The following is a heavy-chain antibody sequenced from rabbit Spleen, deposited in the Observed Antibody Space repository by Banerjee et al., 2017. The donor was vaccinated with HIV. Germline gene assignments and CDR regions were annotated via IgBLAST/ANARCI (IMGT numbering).Heavy chain of an antibody. D-gene: IGHD8-1*01. J-gene: IGHJ3*01. CDR3: ARDGAGGSYFAL. Sequence: QSLEESGGDLVKPGASLTLTCTASGFTISSSDWIYWVRQAPGKGLEWIGYIDPIFTTTHYASWVNGRFTISRDIDRNTLYLQLSSLTAADTATYFCARDGAGGSYFALWGQGTLVTVS. CDR1: GFTISSSDW. CDR2: IDPIFTTT. V-gene: IGHV1S40*01.